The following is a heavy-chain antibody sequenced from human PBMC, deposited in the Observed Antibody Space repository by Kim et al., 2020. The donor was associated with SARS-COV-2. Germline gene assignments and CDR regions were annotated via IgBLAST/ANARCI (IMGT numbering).Heavy chain of an antibody. CDR1: GFTFSKYW. CDR2: INIDGGAT. Sequence: GGSLRLSCGVSGFTFSKYWMHWVRQAPGEGLVCVSRINIDGGATHYADSVEGRFTISRDNAKDTMYLQMNSLRDDDTAVYYCARGSSEWKGIDHWGQGTLVNVSS. V-gene: IGHV3-74*01. J-gene: IGHJ4*02. D-gene: IGHD6-19*01. CDR3: ARGSSEWKGIDH.